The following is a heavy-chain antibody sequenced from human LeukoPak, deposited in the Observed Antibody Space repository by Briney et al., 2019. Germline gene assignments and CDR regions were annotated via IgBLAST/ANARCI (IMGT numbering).Heavy chain of an antibody. J-gene: IGHJ5*02. V-gene: IGHV1-18*01. CDR3: AREGERDGLDP. Sequence: ASVKVSCKASGYIFTNYGISWVRQAPGQGLEWMGWINAYNGNTKYAQKFQGRVTMTTDTPTTTAYMELRSLRYDDTAVYYCAREGERDGLDPWGQGTLVTVSS. CDR2: INAYNGNT. D-gene: IGHD5-24*01. CDR1: GYIFTNYG.